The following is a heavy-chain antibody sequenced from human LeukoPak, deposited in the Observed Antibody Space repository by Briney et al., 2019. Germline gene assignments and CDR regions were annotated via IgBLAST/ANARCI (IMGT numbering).Heavy chain of an antibody. Sequence: ASVKVSCKASGYTFTSYDINWMRQATGQGLEWMGWMNPNSGNTGYAQKFQGRVTMTRNTSISTAYMELSSLRSEDTAVYYCARRMITFGGVIGNDYWGQGTLVTVSS. CDR2: MNPNSGNT. CDR1: GYTFTSYD. CDR3: ARRMITFGGVIGNDY. D-gene: IGHD3-16*02. J-gene: IGHJ4*02. V-gene: IGHV1-8*01.